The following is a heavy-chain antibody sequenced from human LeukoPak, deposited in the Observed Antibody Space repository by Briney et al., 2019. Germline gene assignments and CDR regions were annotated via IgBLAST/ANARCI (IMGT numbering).Heavy chain of an antibody. Sequence: ASVKVSCKASGYTFTSYDINWVRQATGQGLEWMGWMNPNSGNTGYAQKFQGRVTITRNTSISTAYMELSSLRSEDTAVYYCARVLDGDGYNYYYYMDVWGKGTTVTVSS. CDR2: MNPNSGNT. D-gene: IGHD5-24*01. J-gene: IGHJ6*03. V-gene: IGHV1-8*03. CDR1: GYTFTSYD. CDR3: ARVLDGDGYNYYYYMDV.